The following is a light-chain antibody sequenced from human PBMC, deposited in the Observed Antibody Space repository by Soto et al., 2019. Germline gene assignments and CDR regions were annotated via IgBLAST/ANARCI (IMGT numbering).Light chain of an antibody. V-gene: IGKV3-20*01. CDR3: QPYGSSPPLT. Sequence: EIVLTQSPGTLSLSPGERATLSCRTSQSVSSSYIAWYQQRPGQAPRLLIYGASKRATDIPDTFSGSGSGTDFTLTISRLEPEDFAVYYCQPYGSSPPLTFGGGTKVEIK. CDR2: GAS. CDR1: QSVSSSY. J-gene: IGKJ4*01.